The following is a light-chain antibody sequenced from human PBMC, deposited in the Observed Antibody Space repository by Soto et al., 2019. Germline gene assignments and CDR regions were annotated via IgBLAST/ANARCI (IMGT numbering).Light chain of an antibody. V-gene: IGLV2-14*01. CDR2: EVS. J-gene: IGLJ1*01. CDR1: SSDVGGYIY. Sequence: QSALTQPASASGSPGQSIIISCTGTSSDVGGYIYVSWYQHHPGKAPKLMIYEVSNRPSGVSNRFSGSKSGNTASLTISGLQGEDEADYYCSSYTTTTTLEVFGTGTKVTVL. CDR3: SSYTTTTTLEV.